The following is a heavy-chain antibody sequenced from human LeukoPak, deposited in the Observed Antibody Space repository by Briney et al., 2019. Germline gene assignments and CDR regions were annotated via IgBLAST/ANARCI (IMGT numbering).Heavy chain of an antibody. CDR2: IYYSGST. CDR1: GGSISSSSYY. D-gene: IGHD3-10*02. V-gene: IGHV4-39*01. J-gene: IGHJ4*02. CDR3: AMFRELLRGFDY. Sequence: SETLSLTCTVSGGSISSSSYYWGWIRQPPGKGLEWIGSIYYSGSTYYNPSLKSRVTISVDTSKNQFSLKLSSVTAADTAVYYCAMFRELLRGFDYWGQGTLVTVSS.